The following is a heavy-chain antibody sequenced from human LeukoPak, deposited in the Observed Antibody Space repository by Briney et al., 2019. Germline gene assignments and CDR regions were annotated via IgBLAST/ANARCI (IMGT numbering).Heavy chain of an antibody. Sequence: PSETLSLTCAVYGGSLSGHYWSWIRQSPGKGLEWIGESGESGGTKFNPSLKSRVSISADTSKNQFSLKLRSVTAADTAVYYCARGPDYYYYYMDVWGKGTTVTVSS. V-gene: IGHV4-34*01. CDR3: ARGPDYYYYYMDV. J-gene: IGHJ6*03. CDR1: GGSLSGHY. CDR2: SGESGGT.